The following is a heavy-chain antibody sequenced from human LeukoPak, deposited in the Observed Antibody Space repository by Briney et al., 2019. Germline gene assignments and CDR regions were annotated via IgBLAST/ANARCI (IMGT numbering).Heavy chain of an antibody. V-gene: IGHV4-4*07. CDR3: ARSRSSGSYYTFDY. J-gene: IGHJ4*02. D-gene: IGHD3-22*01. Sequence: SETLSLTCSVSSGSISSYYWSWMRPPAGQGLVWIGRIYTSGSTNYNPSLKSRVTMSVDTSKNQFSLKLSSVTAADTAVYYCARSRSSGSYYTFDYWGQGTLVTVSS. CDR2: IYTSGST. CDR1: SGSISSYY.